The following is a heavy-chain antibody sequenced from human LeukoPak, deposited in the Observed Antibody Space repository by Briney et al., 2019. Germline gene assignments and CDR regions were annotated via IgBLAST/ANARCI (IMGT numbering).Heavy chain of an antibody. J-gene: IGHJ4*02. V-gene: IGHV1-8*02. D-gene: IGHD3-22*01. CDR1: GYTFTSYG. Sequence: ASVKVSCKASGYTFTSYGINWVRQATGQGLEWMGWMNPNSGNTGYAQKFQGRVTMTRNTSISTAYMELSSLRSEDTAVYYCARARLNYYDSSGPNDYWGQGTLVTVSS. CDR3: ARARLNYYDSSGPNDY. CDR2: MNPNSGNT.